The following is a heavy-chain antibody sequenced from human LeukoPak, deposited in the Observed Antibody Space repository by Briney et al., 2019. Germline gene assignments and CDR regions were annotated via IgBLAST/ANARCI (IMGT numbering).Heavy chain of an antibody. CDR1: GFTVSSNY. V-gene: IGHV3-53*01. D-gene: IGHD6-13*01. CDR2: IYSGGST. CDR3: ARDNIAAAGILDY. J-gene: IGHJ4*02. Sequence: GGSLRLSCAASGFTVSSNYMSWVRQAPGKGLEWVSVIYSGGSTYYADSVKGRFTISRDNSKNTLYLQMNSLRAEDTAMYYCARDNIAAAGILDYWGQGTLVTVSS.